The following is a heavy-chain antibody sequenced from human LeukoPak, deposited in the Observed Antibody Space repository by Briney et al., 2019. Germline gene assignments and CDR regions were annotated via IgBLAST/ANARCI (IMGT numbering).Heavy chain of an antibody. CDR1: GYTFTSYG. Sequence: SVKVSCKASGYTFTSYGISWVRQAPGQGLEWMGRIIPIFGTANYAQKFQGRVTITTDESTSTAYMELSSLRSEDTAVYYCARENYDFWSGYRYWGQGTLVTVSS. CDR3: ARENYDFWSGYRY. V-gene: IGHV1-69*05. CDR2: IIPIFGTA. D-gene: IGHD3-3*01. J-gene: IGHJ4*02.